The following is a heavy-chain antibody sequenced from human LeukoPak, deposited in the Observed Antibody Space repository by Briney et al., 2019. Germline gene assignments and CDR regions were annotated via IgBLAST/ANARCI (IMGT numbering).Heavy chain of an antibody. CDR1: GFTFDDYA. Sequence: GGSLRLSRAASGFTFDDYAMPWVRQAPGKGLEWVSGISWNSGSIGYADSVKGRFTISRDNAKNSLYLQMNSLRAEDTALYYCAKDSDIAAGYFDYWGQGTLVTVSS. D-gene: IGHD6-25*01. V-gene: IGHV3-9*01. CDR2: ISWNSGSI. CDR3: AKDSDIAAGYFDY. J-gene: IGHJ4*02.